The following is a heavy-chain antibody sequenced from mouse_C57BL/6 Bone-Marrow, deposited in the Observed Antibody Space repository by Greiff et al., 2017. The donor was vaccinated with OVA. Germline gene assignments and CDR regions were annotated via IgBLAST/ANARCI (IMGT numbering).Heavy chain of an antibody. Sequence: VQLKESGGDLVKPGGSLKLSCAASGFTFSSYGMSWVRQTPDKRLEWVATISSGGSYTYYPDSVRGRFTIARDNTKNTLYLQMSSLKSEDTAMYYCARDRGYWYFDVWGTGTTVTVSS. CDR2: ISSGGSYT. CDR1: GFTFSSYG. V-gene: IGHV5-6*01. CDR3: ARDRGYWYFDV. J-gene: IGHJ1*03.